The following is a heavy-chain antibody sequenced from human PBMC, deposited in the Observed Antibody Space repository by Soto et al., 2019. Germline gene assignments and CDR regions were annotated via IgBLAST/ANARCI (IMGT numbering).Heavy chain of an antibody. J-gene: IGHJ4*02. D-gene: IGHD5-18*01. V-gene: IGHV1-69*12. CDR1: GGTFSSYA. CDR2: IIPIFGTA. Sequence: QVQLVQSGAEVKKPGSSVKVSCKASGGTFSSYAISWVRQAPGQGLEWMGGIIPIFGTANYAQKFQGRVTITADESTSTAYMELSSLRSEDTAVYYCASQKSGYSYGLGDYWGQGTLVTVSS. CDR3: ASQKSGYSYGLGDY.